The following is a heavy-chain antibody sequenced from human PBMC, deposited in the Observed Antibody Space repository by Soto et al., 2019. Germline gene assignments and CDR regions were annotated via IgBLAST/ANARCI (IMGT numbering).Heavy chain of an antibody. CDR2: IYHSGST. V-gene: IGHV4-4*02. D-gene: IGHD6-13*01. Sequence: SETLSLTCAVSGGSISSSNWWSWVRQPPGKGLEWIGEIYHSGSTNYNPSLKSRVTISVDKSKNQFSLKLSSVTAADTAVYYCARESIAAAGRGYYYYGMDVWGQGTTVTV. CDR1: GGSISSSNW. J-gene: IGHJ6*02. CDR3: ARESIAAAGRGYYYYGMDV.